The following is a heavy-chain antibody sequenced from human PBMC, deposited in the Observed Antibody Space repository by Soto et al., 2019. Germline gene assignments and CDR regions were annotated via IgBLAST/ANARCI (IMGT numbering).Heavy chain of an antibody. CDR2: ISSSSSYI. CDR3: ARDRITMIVVAYGMDG. V-gene: IGHV3-21*01. J-gene: IGHJ6*04. Sequence: GGSLILSCAASGFTFSSYSMNWVRQAPGKGLEWVSSISSSSSYIYYADSVKGRFTISRDNAKNSLYLQMNSKRAEDTAVYYCARDRITMIVVAYGMDGWGNGNTVTV. D-gene: IGHD3-22*01. CDR1: GFTFSSYS.